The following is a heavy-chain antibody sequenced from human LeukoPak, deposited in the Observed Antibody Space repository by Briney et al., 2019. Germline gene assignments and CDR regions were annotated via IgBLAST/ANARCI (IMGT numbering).Heavy chain of an antibody. D-gene: IGHD3-10*01. CDR2: IYYSGST. Sequence: PSQTLSLTCTVSGGSISSGGYSWSWIRQPPGKGLEWIGYIYYSGSTNYNPSLKSRVTISVDTSKNQFSLKLSSVTAADTAVYYCARERLSGPGLGYYYMDVWGKGTTVTVSS. V-gene: IGHV4-61*08. CDR1: GGSISSGGYS. J-gene: IGHJ6*03. CDR3: ARERLSGPGLGYYYMDV.